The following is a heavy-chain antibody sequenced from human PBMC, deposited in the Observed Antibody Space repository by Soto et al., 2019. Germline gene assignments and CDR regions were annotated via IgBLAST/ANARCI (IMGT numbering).Heavy chain of an antibody. CDR1: GGSLSGYY. V-gene: IGHV4-59*01. J-gene: IGHJ5*02. CDR2: IYYSGST. CDR3: ARVGEYKWFDP. Sequence: SETLSLTCTVSGGSLSGYYWSWIRQPPGKGLEWIGYIYYSGSTNYNPSLKSRVTISVDTSKSQFSLKLSSLTAADTAVYYCARVGEYKWFDPWGQGTLVTFSS. D-gene: IGHD3-3*01.